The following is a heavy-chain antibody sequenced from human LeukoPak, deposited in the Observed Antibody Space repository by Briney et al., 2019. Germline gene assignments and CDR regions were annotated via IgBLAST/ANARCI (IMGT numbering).Heavy chain of an antibody. CDR2: IIPIFGTA. D-gene: IGHD3-9*01. J-gene: IGHJ4*02. V-gene: IGHV1-69*13. Sequence: SVKVSCKASGGTFSSYAISWVRQAPGQGLEWMGGIIPIFGTANYAQKFQGRVTITADESTSTAYMELSSLRSEDTAVYYCARATDILTGYYRNAGAYYFDYWGQGTLVTVSS. CDR3: ARATDILTGYYRNAGAYYFDY. CDR1: GGTFSSYA.